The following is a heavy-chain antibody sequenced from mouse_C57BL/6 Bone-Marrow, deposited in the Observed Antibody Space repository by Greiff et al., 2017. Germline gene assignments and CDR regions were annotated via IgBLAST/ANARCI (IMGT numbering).Heavy chain of an antibody. CDR2: ISSGGDYI. V-gene: IGHV5-9-1*02. Sequence: EVKLVESGEGLVKPGGSLKLSCAASGFTFSSYAMSWVRQTPEKRLEWVAYISSGGDYIYYADTVKGRFTISRDNARNTLYLQMSSLKSEDTAMYYCTRVYYGSVYYYALDYWGQGTSVTGSS. J-gene: IGHJ4*01. CDR3: TRVYYGSVYYYALDY. CDR1: GFTFSSYA. D-gene: IGHD1-1*01.